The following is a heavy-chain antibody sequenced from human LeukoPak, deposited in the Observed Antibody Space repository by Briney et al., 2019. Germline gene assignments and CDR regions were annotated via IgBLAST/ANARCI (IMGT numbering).Heavy chain of an antibody. CDR3: ARGTRGYDAFDI. CDR1: GFTFSSYE. J-gene: IGHJ3*02. CDR2: ISSSGNTI. Sequence: GGSLRLSCAASGFTFSSYEMNWVRQAPGKGLEWVSYISSSGNTIDYADSVKGRFTISRDNAKNSLYLQMNSLRAEDTAVYYCARGTRGYDAFDIWGRGTMVTVSS. V-gene: IGHV3-48*03. D-gene: IGHD1-1*01.